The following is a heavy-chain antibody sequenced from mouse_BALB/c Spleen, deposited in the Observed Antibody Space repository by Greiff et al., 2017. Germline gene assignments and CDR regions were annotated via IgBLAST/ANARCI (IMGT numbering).Heavy chain of an antibody. CDR1: GYTFHDYE. Sequence: QVQLQQSGAELVRPGASVTLSCKASGYTFHDYEMHWVKQTPVHGLEWIGAIDPETGGTAYNQKFKGKATLTADKSSSTAYMELRSLTSEDSAVYYCTRRGTTVPFDYWGQGTTLTVSS. CDR2: IDPETGGT. CDR3: TRRGTTVPFDY. J-gene: IGHJ2*01. V-gene: IGHV1-15*01. D-gene: IGHD1-1*01.